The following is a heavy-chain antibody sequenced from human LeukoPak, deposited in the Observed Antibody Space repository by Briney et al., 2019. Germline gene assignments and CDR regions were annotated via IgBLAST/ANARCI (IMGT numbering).Heavy chain of an antibody. Sequence: ASVKVSCKASGYTFTSYGISWVRQAPGQGLEWIGWISAYNGNTNYAQKLQGRVTMTTDTSTSTAYMELRSLRSDDTAVYYCARDGHSSSWYRNFDYWGQGTLVTVSS. CDR2: ISAYNGNT. V-gene: IGHV1-18*01. CDR1: GYTFTSYG. D-gene: IGHD6-13*01. J-gene: IGHJ4*02. CDR3: ARDGHSSSWYRNFDY.